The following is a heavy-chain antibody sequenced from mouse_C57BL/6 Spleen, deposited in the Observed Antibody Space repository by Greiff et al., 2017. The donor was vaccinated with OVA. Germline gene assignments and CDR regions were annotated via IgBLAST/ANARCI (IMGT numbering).Heavy chain of an antibody. J-gene: IGHJ1*03. D-gene: IGHD2-5*01. V-gene: IGHV1-22*01. CDR3: ARRSDYSNGYFDV. CDR2: INPNNGGT. Sequence: VQLQQSGPELVKPGASVKMSCKASGYTFTDYNMHWVKQSHGKSLEWIGYINPNNGGTSYNQKFKGQATLTVYKSSSTAYMELRSLTSEDSAVYYCARRSDYSNGYFDVWGTGTTVTVSS. CDR1: GYTFTDYN.